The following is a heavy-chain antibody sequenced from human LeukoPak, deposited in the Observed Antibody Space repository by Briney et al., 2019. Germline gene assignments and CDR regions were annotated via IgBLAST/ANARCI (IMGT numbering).Heavy chain of an antibody. CDR1: GGSISSSSYY. V-gene: IGHV4-39*01. D-gene: IGHD6-13*01. CDR2: IYYSGST. CDR3: ARQRIAAAILYYFDY. J-gene: IGHJ4*02. Sequence: PSETLSLTCTVSGGSISSSSYYWGWIRQPPGKGLEWIGSIYYSGSTYYNPSLKSRVTISVDTSKNQFSLILSSVTAADTAAYYCARQRIAAAILYYFDYWGQGTLVTVSS.